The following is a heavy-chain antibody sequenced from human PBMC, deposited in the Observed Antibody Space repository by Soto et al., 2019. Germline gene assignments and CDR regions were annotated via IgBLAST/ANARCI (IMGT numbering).Heavy chain of an antibody. CDR2: IYHSGST. V-gene: IGHV4-30-2*01. Sequence: QMQLQESGSGLVKPSQTLSLTCAVSGGSISSGGYSWSWIRQPPGKGLEWIGYIYHSGSTYYNPSLKSRVTISVDRSKNQFSLKLGSVTAADTAVYYCARGTGSTAMVVWDWFDPWGQGTLVTVSS. D-gene: IGHD5-18*01. J-gene: IGHJ5*02. CDR1: GGSISSGGYS. CDR3: ARGTGSTAMVVWDWFDP.